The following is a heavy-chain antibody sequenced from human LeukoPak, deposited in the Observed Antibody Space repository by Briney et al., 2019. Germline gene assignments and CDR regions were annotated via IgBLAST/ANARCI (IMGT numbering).Heavy chain of an antibody. CDR2: IIPIFGTA. CDR3: ARDRDYFDY. J-gene: IGHJ4*02. V-gene: IGHV1-69*05. CDR1: GGTFSSYA. Sequence: GASVKVSCKXSGGTFSSYAISWVQQAPGQGLEWMGRIIPIFGTANYAQKFQGRVTITTDESTSTAYMELSSLRSEDTAVYYCARDRDYFDYWGQGTLVTVSS.